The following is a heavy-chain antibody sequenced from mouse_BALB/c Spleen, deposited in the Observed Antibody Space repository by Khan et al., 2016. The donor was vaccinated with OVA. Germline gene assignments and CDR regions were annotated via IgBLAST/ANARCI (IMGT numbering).Heavy chain of an antibody. CDR1: GYTFNSYY. V-gene: IGHV1S81*02. Sequence: VQLQESGAELVKPGASVKLSCKASGYTFNSYYMYWVKQRPGQGLEWIGEINPNNGDANFNEKFKNKATLTVDKSSNTAFMQLSSLTSEDSAVYYCTRSVYGSFAYWGQGTLVTVSA. CDR3: TRSVYGSFAY. CDR2: INPNNGDA. D-gene: IGHD2-2*01. J-gene: IGHJ3*01.